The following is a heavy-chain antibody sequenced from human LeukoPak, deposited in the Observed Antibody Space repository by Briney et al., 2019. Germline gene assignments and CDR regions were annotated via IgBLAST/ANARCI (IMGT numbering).Heavy chain of an antibody. D-gene: IGHD6-19*01. CDR1: GFAFSNYA. V-gene: IGHV3-23*01. CDR2: ISGSGGST. J-gene: IGHJ4*02. Sequence: GGSLRLSCAASGFAFSNYAMSWVRQAPGKGLEWVSAISGSGGSTYYADSVKGRFTISRDNSKNTLYLQMNSRRAEDTAVYYCARSGGYSSGWTIFDYWGQGTLVTVSS. CDR3: ARSGGYSSGWTIFDY.